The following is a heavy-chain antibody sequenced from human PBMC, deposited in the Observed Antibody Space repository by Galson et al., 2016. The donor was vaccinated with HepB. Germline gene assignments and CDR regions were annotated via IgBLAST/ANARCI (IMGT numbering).Heavy chain of an antibody. V-gene: IGHV4-39*01. CDR2: VFYYGNT. J-gene: IGHJ4*02. CDR3: ASLLGGSTFDY. CDR1: CASISSGSYS. Sequence: SETLSLTCTVSCASISSGSYSWGWIRQPPGKGLEWIGTVFYYGNTYYNPSLKSRVTISVDTSKSQFSLKLSSVTAADTAVYYCASLLGGSTFDYWGQGTLVSVSS. D-gene: IGHD2-2*01.